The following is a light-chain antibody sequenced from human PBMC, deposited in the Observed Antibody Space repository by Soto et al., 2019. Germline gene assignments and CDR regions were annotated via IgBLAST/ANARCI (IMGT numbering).Light chain of an antibody. CDR3: QQYGVTPPNT. V-gene: IGKV1-5*01. CDR1: QSISSW. CDR2: DAS. Sequence: DIQMTQSPSTLSASVGDRVTITCRASQSISSWLAWYQQKPGKAPKLLIYDASSLESGVPSRFSGSGSGTEFTLTISGLEPEDFALYYCQQYGVTPPNTFGGGTKVEIK. J-gene: IGKJ4*01.